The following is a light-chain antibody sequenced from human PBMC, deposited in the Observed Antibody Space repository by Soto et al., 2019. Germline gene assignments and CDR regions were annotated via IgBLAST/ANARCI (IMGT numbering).Light chain of an antibody. CDR3: GTWDASLSGLV. CDR2: NNN. Sequence: QSALTQPPSASGTPGQRVTISCSGSSSNIANNAVSWYQHLPGTAPKLLIYNNNRRPSGVPDRISGSQSGTSASLAISGLQSEDEAVYYCGTWDASLSGLVFGGGTKVTVL. CDR1: SSNIANNA. J-gene: IGLJ3*02. V-gene: IGLV1-44*01.